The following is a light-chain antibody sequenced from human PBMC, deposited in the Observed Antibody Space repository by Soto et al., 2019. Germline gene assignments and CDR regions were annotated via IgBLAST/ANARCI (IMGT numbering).Light chain of an antibody. CDR1: QSVSSN. J-gene: IGKJ2*01. Sequence: EIVMTQSPAILSVSPGERATLSCRASQSVSSNLAWYQQKPGQAPRLLIYGTSTRATDIPARFSGSGSGTEFTLTISSLQSEDFAVYYCQQYNDWPPFTFGQGTKLEIK. CDR3: QQYNDWPPFT. CDR2: GTS. V-gene: IGKV3-15*01.